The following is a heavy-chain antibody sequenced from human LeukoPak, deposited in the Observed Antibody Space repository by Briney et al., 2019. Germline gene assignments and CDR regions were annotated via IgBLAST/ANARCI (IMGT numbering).Heavy chain of an antibody. CDR1: GFTFSSYS. D-gene: IGHD5/OR15-5a*01. CDR2: ISSSSSYI. V-gene: IGHV3-21*01. CDR3: AKPSTVRGAFDI. Sequence: GGSLRLSCAASGFTFSSYSMNWVRQAPGKGLEWVSSISSSSSYIYYADSVKGRFTISRDNAKNSLYLQMNSLRAEDTAVYYCAKPSTVRGAFDIWGQGTMVTVSS. J-gene: IGHJ3*02.